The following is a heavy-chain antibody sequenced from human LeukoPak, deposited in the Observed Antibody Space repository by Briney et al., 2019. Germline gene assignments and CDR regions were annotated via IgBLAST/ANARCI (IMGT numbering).Heavy chain of an antibody. CDR2: IYHSGST. Sequence: SETLSLTCTVSGYSISSGCYWGWIRQPPGKGLEWIGSIYHSGSTYYNPSLKSRVTISVDTSKNQFSLRLSSVTAADTAVYYCARWGTYASTSNWFDPWGQGTLVTVSS. D-gene: IGHD2-2*01. CDR1: GYSISSGCY. V-gene: IGHV4-38-2*02. J-gene: IGHJ5*02. CDR3: ARWGTYASTSNWFDP.